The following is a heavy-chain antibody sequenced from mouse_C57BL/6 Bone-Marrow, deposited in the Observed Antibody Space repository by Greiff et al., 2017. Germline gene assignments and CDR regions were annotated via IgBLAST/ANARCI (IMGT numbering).Heavy chain of an antibody. CDR1: GYAFSSHW. D-gene: IGHD1-1*01. CDR2: IYPGDGDT. J-gene: IGHJ3*01. Sequence: VKLVESGAELVKPGASVKISCKASGYAFSSHWMNWVKQRPGKGLEWIGQIYPGDGDTNYNGKFKGKATLTADKSSSTAYMQLSSLTSEDSAVYFCARYAGSSRAFAYWGQGTLVTVSA. CDR3: ARYAGSSRAFAY. V-gene: IGHV1-80*01.